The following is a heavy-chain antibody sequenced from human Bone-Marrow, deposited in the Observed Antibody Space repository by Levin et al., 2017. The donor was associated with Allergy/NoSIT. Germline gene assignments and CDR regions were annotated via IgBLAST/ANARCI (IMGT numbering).Heavy chain of an antibody. D-gene: IGHD5/OR15-5a*01. V-gene: IGHV4-39*01. CDR2: IYYTGNT. Sequence: GSLRLSCTVSGGSISTSGYYWGWVRQPPGKGLEWIATIYYTGNTYFNPSLKSRVTISVDTSKNQFSLRLSSVTAADTAVYYCARARSISRVYDLDYWGQGTLVTVSS. CDR1: GGSISTSGYY. J-gene: IGHJ4*02. CDR3: ARARSISRVYDLDY.